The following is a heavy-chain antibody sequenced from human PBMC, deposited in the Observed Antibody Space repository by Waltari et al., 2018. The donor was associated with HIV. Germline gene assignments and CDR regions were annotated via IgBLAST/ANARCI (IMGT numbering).Heavy chain of an antibody. CDR3: ARQGFLTGYYQDAFDI. J-gene: IGHJ3*02. CDR2: INHSGST. D-gene: IGHD3-9*01. V-gene: IGHV4-34*01. Sequence: QVQLQQWGAGLLKPSETLSLTCAVYGGSFSGYYWSWIRQPPGKGLEWIGEINHSGSTNYNPSLKSRVTISVDTSKNQFSLKLSSVTAADTAVYYCARQGFLTGYYQDAFDIWGQGTMVTVSS. CDR1: GGSFSGYY.